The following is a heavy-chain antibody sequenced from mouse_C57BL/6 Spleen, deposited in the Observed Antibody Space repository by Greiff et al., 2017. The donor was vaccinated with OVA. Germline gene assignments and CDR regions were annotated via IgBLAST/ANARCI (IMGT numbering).Heavy chain of an antibody. J-gene: IGHJ3*01. CDR1: GYTFTDYY. Sequence: VQLKQSGPELVKPGASVKISCKASGYTFTDYYMNWVKQSPGKSLEWIGDINPNNGGTSYNQKFKGKASLTVDKSSSTAYMELRSLTSEDSAVYYCARYEGLEAYWGQGTLVTVSA. D-gene: IGHD2-12*01. V-gene: IGHV1-26*01. CDR3: ARYEGLEAY. CDR2: INPNNGGT.